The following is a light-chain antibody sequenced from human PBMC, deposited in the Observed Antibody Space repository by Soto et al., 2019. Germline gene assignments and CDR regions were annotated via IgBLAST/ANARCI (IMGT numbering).Light chain of an antibody. CDR2: GAS. Sequence: EIGLTPSTGTLYLSPGEGATLSCRASQSFSNNYLAWYQQKPGQAPRRLIYGASNRATGIPDRFSGSGSGTDFTLTISRLEPEDFAVYYCQQYGSSGTFGQGTKVDIK. V-gene: IGKV3-20*01. CDR3: QQYGSSGT. CDR1: QSFSNNY. J-gene: IGKJ1*01.